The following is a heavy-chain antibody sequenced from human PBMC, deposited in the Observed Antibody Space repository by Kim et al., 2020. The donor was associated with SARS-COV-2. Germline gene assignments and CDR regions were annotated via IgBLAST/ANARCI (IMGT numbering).Heavy chain of an antibody. Sequence: TIYYADSVKGRFTISRDNAKNSLYLQMNSLRAEDTAVYYCARGGEGDFDYWGQGTLVTVSS. D-gene: IGHD1-26*01. CDR2: TI. CDR3: ARGGEGDFDY. V-gene: IGHV3-48*03. J-gene: IGHJ4*02.